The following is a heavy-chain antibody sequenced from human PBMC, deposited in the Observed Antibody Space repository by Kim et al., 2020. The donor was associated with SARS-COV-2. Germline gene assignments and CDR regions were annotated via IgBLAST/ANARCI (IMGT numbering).Heavy chain of an antibody. CDR2: IYYSGST. CDR1: GGSISSSSYY. V-gene: IGHV4-39*01. CDR3: AKLGVVPAATTKDY. Sequence: SETLSLTCTVSGGSISSSSYYWGWIRQPPGKGLEWIGSIYYSGSTYYNPSLKSRVTISVDTSKNQFSLKLSSVTAADTAVYYCAKLGVVPAATTKDYWGQGTLVTVSS. D-gene: IGHD2-2*01. J-gene: IGHJ4*02.